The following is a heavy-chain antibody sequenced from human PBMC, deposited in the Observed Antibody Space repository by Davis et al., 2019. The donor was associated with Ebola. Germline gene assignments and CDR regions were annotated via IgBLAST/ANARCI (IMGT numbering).Heavy chain of an antibody. CDR2: IIPILGIA. Sequence: SVKVSCKASGGTFSSYAISWVRQAPGQGLEWMGRIIPILGIANYAQKFQGRVTITADKSTSTAYMELSSLRSEDTAVYYCARGPRIQLWLLEYYFDYWGQGTLVTVSS. J-gene: IGHJ4*02. D-gene: IGHD5-18*01. CDR1: GGTFSSYA. CDR3: ARGPRIQLWLLEYYFDY. V-gene: IGHV1-69*04.